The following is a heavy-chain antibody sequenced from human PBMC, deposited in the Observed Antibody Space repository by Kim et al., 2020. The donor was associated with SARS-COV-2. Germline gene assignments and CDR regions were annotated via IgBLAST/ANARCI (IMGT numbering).Heavy chain of an antibody. J-gene: IGHJ4*02. CDR1: GYTFTSYA. V-gene: IGHV1-3*01. CDR3: ARAGIVGATPDY. Sequence: ASVKVSCKASGYTFTSYAMHWVRQAPGQRLEWMGWINAGNGNTKYSQKFQGRVTITRDTSASTAYMELSSLRSEDTAVYYCARAGIVGATPDYWGQGTLVTVSS. CDR2: INAGNGNT. D-gene: IGHD1-26*01.